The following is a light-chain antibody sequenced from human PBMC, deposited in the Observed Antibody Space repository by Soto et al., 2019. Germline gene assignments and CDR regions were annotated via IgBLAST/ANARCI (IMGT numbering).Light chain of an antibody. CDR2: EVT. J-gene: IGLJ3*02. V-gene: IGLV2-14*01. CDR1: SSDVGAYDY. CDR3: GSFTSSSTWV. Sequence: QSALTQPASVSGSPGQSITVSCTGTSSDVGAYDYVSWYRQYPGKAPTLMIYEVTNRPSGVSNRFSGSKSGNTASLTISGLQAEDEADYYCGSFTSSSTWVFGGGTKLTVL.